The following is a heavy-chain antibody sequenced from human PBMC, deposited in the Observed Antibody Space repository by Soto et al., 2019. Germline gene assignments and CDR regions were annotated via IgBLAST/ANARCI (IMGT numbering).Heavy chain of an antibody. D-gene: IGHD2-2*01. CDR3: AKDPLGYCSSTSCPPGWFDP. Sequence: GGSLRLSCAASGFTFSSYSMNWVRQAPGKGLEWVSYISSSSSTIYYPDSMKGRFTISGDNAKNSRYLQMNSLRDEDTAVYYCAKDPLGYCSSTSCPPGWFDPWGQGTLVTVSS. CDR2: ISSSSSTI. CDR1: GFTFSSYS. J-gene: IGHJ5*02. V-gene: IGHV3-48*02.